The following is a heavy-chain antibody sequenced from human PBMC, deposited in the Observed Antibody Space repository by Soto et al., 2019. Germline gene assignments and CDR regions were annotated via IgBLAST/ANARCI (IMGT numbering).Heavy chain of an antibody. CDR3: ARQDSGYMHLGY. CDR2: IYYSGST. D-gene: IGHD3-10*01. J-gene: IGHJ4*02. V-gene: IGHV4-39*01. CDR1: GSSLSRRRYY. Sequence: PSETLSLTCILCGSSLSRRRYYWGWIRQTPRKRLQWIGSIYYSGSTYYKPSLKSRVTRSLDTSNNQCSMKLSSVTAADTAAYYRARQDSGYMHLGYCRQGTRVIASS.